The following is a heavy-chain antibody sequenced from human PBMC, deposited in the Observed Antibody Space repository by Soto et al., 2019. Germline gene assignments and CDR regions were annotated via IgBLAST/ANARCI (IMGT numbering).Heavy chain of an antibody. D-gene: IGHD3-22*01. Sequence: ASVKVSCKASGYTFTSYAMHWVRQAPGQRLEWMGWINPNSGNTGYAQKFQGRVTMTRNTSISTAYMELSSLRSEDTAVYYCARVGYYYDSSGYYLSFDYWGQGTLVTVSS. CDR1: GYTFTSYA. J-gene: IGHJ4*02. V-gene: IGHV1-8*02. CDR2: INPNSGNT. CDR3: ARVGYYYDSSGYYLSFDY.